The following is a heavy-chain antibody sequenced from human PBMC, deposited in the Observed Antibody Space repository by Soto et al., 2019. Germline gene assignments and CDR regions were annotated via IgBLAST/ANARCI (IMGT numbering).Heavy chain of an antibody. V-gene: IGHV1-18*01. CDR3: ARRDHQLLWRPHDAFDI. CDR1: GYTFTSYG. CDR2: ISAYNGNT. J-gene: IGHJ3*02. Sequence: GASVKVSCKASGYTFTSYGISWVRQAPGQGLEWMGWISAYNGNTNYAQKLQGRVTMTTDTSTSTAYMELRSLRSDDTAVYYCARRDHQLLWRPHDAFDIWGQGTMVTVSS. D-gene: IGHD2-2*01.